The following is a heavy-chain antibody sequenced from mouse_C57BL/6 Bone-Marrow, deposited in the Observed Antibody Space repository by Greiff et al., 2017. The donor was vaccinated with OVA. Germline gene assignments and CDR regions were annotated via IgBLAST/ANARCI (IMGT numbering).Heavy chain of an antibody. CDR3: ARSRAFHY. CDR1: GYAFSSSW. CDR2: IYPGDGDT. V-gene: IGHV1-82*01. J-gene: IGHJ2*01. Sequence: VKLMESGPELVKPGASVKISCKASGYAFSSSWMNWVKQRPGKGLEWIGRIYPGDGDTNYNGKFKGKATLTADKSSSTAYMQLSSLTSEDSAVYFCARSRAFHYWGQGTTLTVSS. D-gene: IGHD3-3*01.